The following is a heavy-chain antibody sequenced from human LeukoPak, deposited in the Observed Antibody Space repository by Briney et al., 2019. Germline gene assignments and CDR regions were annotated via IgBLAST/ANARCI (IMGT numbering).Heavy chain of an antibody. CDR3: ARGYYGSASLGAY. CDR1: GYTFTGYY. J-gene: IGHJ4*02. CDR2: INPNSGGT. V-gene: IGHV1-2*02. Sequence: ASVKVSCKASGYTFTGYYMHWVRQAPGQGLEWMGWINPNSGGTNYAQKFQGRVTMTRDTSISTAYMELSRLRSDDTAVYYCARGYYGSASLGAYWGQGTLVTVSS. D-gene: IGHD3-10*01.